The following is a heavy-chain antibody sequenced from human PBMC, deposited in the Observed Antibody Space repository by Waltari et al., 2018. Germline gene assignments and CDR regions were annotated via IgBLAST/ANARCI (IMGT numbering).Heavy chain of an antibody. CDR3: ASWSAPFDY. D-gene: IGHD3-3*01. Sequence: QVQLVQSGAEVKRPGASVKVSCKASGYIFTDYYMHWVRQAPGQGLEWMGWINPHSGCTNYAQKFQGRVIMTRDTSIGTVYMELSSLQSDDTAIYYCASWSAPFDYWGQGTLVTVSS. V-gene: IGHV1-2*02. CDR2: INPHSGCT. J-gene: IGHJ4*02. CDR1: GYIFTDYY.